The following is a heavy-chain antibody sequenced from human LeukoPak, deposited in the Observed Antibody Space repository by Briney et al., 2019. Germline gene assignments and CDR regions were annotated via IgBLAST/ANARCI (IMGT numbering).Heavy chain of an antibody. J-gene: IGHJ6*03. CDR1: GYTFTSYD. D-gene: IGHD6-19*01. CDR2: MNPNSGNT. V-gene: IGHV1-8*01. CDR3: ARGPESIAVAGAGYAYYYYYMDV. Sequence: ASVKVPCKASGYTFTSYDINWVRQATGQGLEWMGWMNPNSGNTGYAQKFQGRVTMTRNTSISTAYMELSSLRSEDTAVYYCARGPESIAVAGAGYAYYYYYMDVWGKGTTVTISS.